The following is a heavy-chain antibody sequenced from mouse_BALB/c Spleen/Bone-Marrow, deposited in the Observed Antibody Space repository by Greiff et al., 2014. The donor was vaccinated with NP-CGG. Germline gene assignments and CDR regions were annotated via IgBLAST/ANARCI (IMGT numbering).Heavy chain of an antibody. Sequence: LMESGASVKISCKASGYSFTGYFMNWVKQSHGKSLEWIGRINPYNGDTFYNQKFKGKATLTVDKSSSTAHMELLSLTSEDSAVYYCGRSYGYDDWFAYWGQGTLVTVSA. D-gene: IGHD2-2*01. V-gene: IGHV1-37*01. J-gene: IGHJ3*01. CDR2: INPYNGDT. CDR3: GRSYGYDDWFAY. CDR1: GYSFTGYF.